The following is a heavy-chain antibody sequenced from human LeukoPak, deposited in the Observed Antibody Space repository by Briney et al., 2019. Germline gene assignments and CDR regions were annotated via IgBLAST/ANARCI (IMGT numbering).Heavy chain of an antibody. CDR3: ANPNSGSYYSPPDY. D-gene: IGHD1-26*01. Sequence: GGSLRLSCAASGFTFSSYGMHGVRQAPGKGLEWVAVISYDGSNKYYADSVKGRFTISRDNSKNTLYLQMNSLRAEDTAVYYCANPNSGSYYSPPDYWGQGTLVTVSS. CDR1: GFTFSSYG. CDR2: ISYDGSNK. J-gene: IGHJ4*02. V-gene: IGHV3-30*18.